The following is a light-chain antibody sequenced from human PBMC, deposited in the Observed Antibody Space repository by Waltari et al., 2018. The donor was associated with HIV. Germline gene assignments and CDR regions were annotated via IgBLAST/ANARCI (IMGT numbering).Light chain of an antibody. V-gene: IGLV2-11*01. J-gene: IGLJ2*01. CDR1: SSDVGGYKY. CDR3: CSYAGNYTFV. Sequence: QSALTQPRSVSGSPGKPVTIHCTGTSSDVGGYKYVSWYQHHTGNATHLMIFDVNNRPSGAPDRFSGSESGNTASLTISGLQAEDEADYDCCSYAGNYTFVFGGGTKLTVL. CDR2: DVN.